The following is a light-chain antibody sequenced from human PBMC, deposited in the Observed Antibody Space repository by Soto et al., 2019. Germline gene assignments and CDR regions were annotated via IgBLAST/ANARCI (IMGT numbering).Light chain of an antibody. CDR1: SSNIGAGYD. Sequence: QSVLTQPPSVSGAPGQTVTISCTGSSSNIGAGYDVHWYQQLPGIAPKLIIYANNNRPSGVPDRFSGSKSGTSASLAITGLQAEDETDYYCQSYDSSLSVGVFGGGTKLTVL. CDR3: QSYDSSLSVGV. CDR2: ANN. J-gene: IGLJ3*02. V-gene: IGLV1-40*01.